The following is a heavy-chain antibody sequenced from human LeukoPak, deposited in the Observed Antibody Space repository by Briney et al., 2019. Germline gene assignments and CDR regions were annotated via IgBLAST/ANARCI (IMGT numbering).Heavy chain of an antibody. Sequence: SETLSLTCTVSGYSISSGYYWGWIRQPPGKGLEWIGSIYHSGSTYYNPSLKSRVTISVDTSKNQFSLKLSSVTAADTAVYYCARDRTTGATYYYYYMDVWGKGTTVTVSS. J-gene: IGHJ6*03. CDR1: GYSISSGYY. CDR2: IYHSGST. V-gene: IGHV4-38-2*02. CDR3: ARDRTTGATYYYYYMDV. D-gene: IGHD1-26*01.